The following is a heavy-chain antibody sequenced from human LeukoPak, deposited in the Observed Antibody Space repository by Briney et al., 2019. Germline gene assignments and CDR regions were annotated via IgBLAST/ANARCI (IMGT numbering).Heavy chain of an antibody. J-gene: IGHJ4*02. D-gene: IGHD6-6*01. V-gene: IGHV4-39*02. Sequence: SETLSLTCTVSGDSISNTRYHWGWIRQPPGKVLEWIGSIYYSGATYYNPSLKSRVTISVDTSRNHFSLKLSSVTAADTAVYHCAREIVSSVESWGQGSLVTVSS. CDR1: GDSISNTRYH. CDR2: IYYSGAT. CDR3: AREIVSSVES.